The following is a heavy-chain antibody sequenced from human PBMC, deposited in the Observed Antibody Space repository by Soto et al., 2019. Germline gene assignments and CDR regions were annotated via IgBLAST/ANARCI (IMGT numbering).Heavy chain of an antibody. CDR2: ISGSGGST. CDR3: ARQFAAAGRGEYYFDY. V-gene: IGHV3-23*01. CDR1: GFTFSSYA. Sequence: EVQLLESGGGLVQPGGSLRLSCAASGFTFSSYAMSWVRQAPGKGLEWVSAISGSGGSTYYADSVKGRFTISRDNSKNTLYLQMNSLRAEETAVYYCARQFAAAGRGEYYFDYWGQGTLVTVSS. D-gene: IGHD6-13*01. J-gene: IGHJ4*02.